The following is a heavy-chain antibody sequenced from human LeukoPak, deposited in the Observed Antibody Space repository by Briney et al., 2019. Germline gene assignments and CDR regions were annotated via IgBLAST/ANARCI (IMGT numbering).Heavy chain of an antibody. D-gene: IGHD3-16*02. Sequence: SETLSLTCTVSGYSISSGYYWGWIRQPPGKGLEWIGSIYHSGSTYYNPSLKSRVTISVDTSKNQFSLKLSSVTAADTAVYYCARVAWGTYRSQYYFDYWGQGTLVTVSS. V-gene: IGHV4-38-2*02. CDR2: IYHSGST. CDR3: ARVAWGTYRSQYYFDY. J-gene: IGHJ4*02. CDR1: GYSISSGYY.